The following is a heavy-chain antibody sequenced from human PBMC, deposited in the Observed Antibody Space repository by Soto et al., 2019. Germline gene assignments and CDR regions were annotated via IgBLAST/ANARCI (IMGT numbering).Heavy chain of an antibody. J-gene: IGHJ6*02. D-gene: IGHD2-8*02. V-gene: IGHV1-2*04. Sequence: ASVKVSCKASGYTCTGYYMHWVLQAPGQGLEWMGWINPNSGSTNYAQKFQGWVTMTRDTSISTAYMELSRLRSDDTAVYYCARGGYWSSYYYYYGMDVWGQGTTVTVSS. CDR2: INPNSGST. CDR1: GYTCTGYY. CDR3: ARGGYWSSYYYYYGMDV.